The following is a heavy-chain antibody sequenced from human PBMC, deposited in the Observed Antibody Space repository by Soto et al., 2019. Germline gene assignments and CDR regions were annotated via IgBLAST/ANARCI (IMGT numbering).Heavy chain of an antibody. CDR2: INHSGST. V-gene: IGHV4-34*01. J-gene: IGHJ6*02. CDR1: VGSFSGYY. Sequence: PAETLSLTCAVYVGSFSGYYWSWIRQPPGKGLEWIGEINHSGSTNYNPSLKSRVTISVDTSKNQFSLKLSSVTAADTAVYYCARGRLWFDYYYYGMDVWGQGTTVTVSS. CDR3: ARGRLWFDYYYYGMDV. D-gene: IGHD3-10*01.